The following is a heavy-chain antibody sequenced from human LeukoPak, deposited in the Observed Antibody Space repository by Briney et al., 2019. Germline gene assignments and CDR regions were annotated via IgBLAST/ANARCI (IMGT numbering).Heavy chain of an antibody. Sequence: GGSLRLSCAASGFTFSSYAMHWVRQAPGKGLEWVAVISYDGSNKYYADSVKGRFTISRDNSKNTLYLQMNSLRAEDTAVYYCARVINGWSEYYFDYWGQGTLVTVSS. CDR2: ISYDGSNK. V-gene: IGHV3-30*04. D-gene: IGHD6-19*01. J-gene: IGHJ4*02. CDR1: GFTFSSYA. CDR3: ARVINGWSEYYFDY.